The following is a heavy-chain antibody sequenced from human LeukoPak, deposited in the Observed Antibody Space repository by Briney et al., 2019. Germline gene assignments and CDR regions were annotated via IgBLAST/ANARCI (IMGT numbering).Heavy chain of an antibody. Sequence: ASVTDSCKTSGYDFTSYAMHWVRQAPGQRLEWMGWINVVNDNTKLSQKFQGGVTITSDTSASTAYMERSSLRFDDTAVYYCARAPLTTYPWWGQGTLVTVSS. CDR1: GYDFTSYA. J-gene: IGHJ4*02. V-gene: IGHV1-3*01. CDR2: INVVNDNT. D-gene: IGHD2/OR15-2a*01. CDR3: ARAPLTTYPW.